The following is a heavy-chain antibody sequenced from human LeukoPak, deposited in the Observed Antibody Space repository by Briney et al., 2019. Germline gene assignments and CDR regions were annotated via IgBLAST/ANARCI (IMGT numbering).Heavy chain of an antibody. Sequence: PGRSLRLSCAASGFTFSSYAMHWVRQAPGKGLEWVAVISYDGSNKYYADSVKGRFTISRDNSKNTLYLQMNSLRAEDTAVYYCARDLLRYSSGWYAHGYWGQGTLVTVSS. CDR3: ARDLLRYSSGWYAHGY. CDR2: ISYDGSNK. V-gene: IGHV3-30-3*01. CDR1: GFTFSSYA. D-gene: IGHD6-19*01. J-gene: IGHJ4*02.